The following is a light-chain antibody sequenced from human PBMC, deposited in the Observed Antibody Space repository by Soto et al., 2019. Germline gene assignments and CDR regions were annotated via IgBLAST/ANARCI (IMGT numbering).Light chain of an antibody. CDR1: SSDVGGYNY. V-gene: IGLV2-8*01. CDR2: EVS. J-gene: IGLJ2*01. CDR3: SSYAGSNNLGV. Sequence: QSVLTQPPSASGSPGQSVTISCTGTSSDVGGYNYVSWYQQHPGKAPKLMIYEVSKRPSGVPDRFSGSESGNTASLTVSGLQAEDEADYYCSSYAGSNNLGVFGGGTKVTVL.